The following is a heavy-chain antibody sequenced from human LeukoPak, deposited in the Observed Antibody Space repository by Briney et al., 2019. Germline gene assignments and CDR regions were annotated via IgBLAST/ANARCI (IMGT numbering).Heavy chain of an antibody. CDR2: IIPIFGTA. D-gene: IGHD6-19*01. CDR3: ARVSEGCEAVAGIGSFDY. CDR1: GGTFSSYA. J-gene: IGHJ4*02. Sequence: SVKVSCKASGGTFSSYAISWVRQAPGQGLEWMGGIIPIFGTANYAQKFQGRVTITADKSTSTAYMELSSLRSEDTAVYYCARVSEGCEAVAGIGSFDYWGQGTLVTVSS. V-gene: IGHV1-69*06.